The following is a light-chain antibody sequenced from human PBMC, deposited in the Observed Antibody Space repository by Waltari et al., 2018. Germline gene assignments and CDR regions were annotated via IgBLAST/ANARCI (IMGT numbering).Light chain of an antibody. CDR1: QSVSSN. V-gene: IGKV3-15*01. CDR3: QQYNNWPPYT. J-gene: IGKJ2*01. Sequence: EIVMTQSPATLSVSPGDRATPSCRASQSVSSNFAWYQQKPGQAPRLLIYGASTRATGIPARFSGSGSGTEFTLTISSMQSEDFAVYYGQQYNNWPPYTFGQGTKLEIK. CDR2: GAS.